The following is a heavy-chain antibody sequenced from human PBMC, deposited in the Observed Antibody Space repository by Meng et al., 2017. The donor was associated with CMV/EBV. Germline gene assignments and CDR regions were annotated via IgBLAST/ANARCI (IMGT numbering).Heavy chain of an antibody. CDR1: GYTFTGYY. CDR3: ARDTPFVMPLYYYYYYGMDV. Sequence: ASVKVSCKASGYTFTGYYMHWVRQAPGQGLEWMGWINPNSGGTNYAQKFKGRVTMTRDTSISTAYMELSRLRSDDTAVYYCARDTPFVMPLYYYYYYGMDVWGQGTTVTVSS. CDR2: INPNSGGT. D-gene: IGHD3-16*01. V-gene: IGHV1-2*02. J-gene: IGHJ6*02.